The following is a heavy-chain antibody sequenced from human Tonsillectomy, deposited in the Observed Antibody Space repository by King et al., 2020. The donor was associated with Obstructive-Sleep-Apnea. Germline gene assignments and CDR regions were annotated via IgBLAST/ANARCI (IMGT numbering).Heavy chain of an antibody. D-gene: IGHD6-19*01. Sequence: VQLVESGAEVKKPGASVKVSCKASGGTFSSYAISWVRQAPGQGLEWMGGIIPIFGTANYAQKFQGRVTITADESTSTAYMGLSSLRSEDTAVYYCAGGQEAGPRILDCWGQGTLVSVSS. CDR3: AGGQEAGPRILDC. CDR2: IIPIFGTA. V-gene: IGHV1-69*01. CDR1: GGTFSSYA. J-gene: IGHJ4*02.